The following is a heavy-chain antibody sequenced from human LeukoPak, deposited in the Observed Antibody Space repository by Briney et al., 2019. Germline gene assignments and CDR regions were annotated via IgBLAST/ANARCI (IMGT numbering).Heavy chain of an antibody. Sequence: PGGSLRLSCAASGFTFDDYGMSWVRQAPGKGLEWVANIKQDGSEKYYVDSVKGRFTISRDNAKNSLYLQMNSLRAEDTALYYCARAYSGSYRNYYYYYMDVWGKGTTVTVSS. D-gene: IGHD1-26*01. CDR1: GFTFDDYG. J-gene: IGHJ6*03. V-gene: IGHV3-7*03. CDR3: ARAYSGSYRNYYYYYMDV. CDR2: IKQDGSEK.